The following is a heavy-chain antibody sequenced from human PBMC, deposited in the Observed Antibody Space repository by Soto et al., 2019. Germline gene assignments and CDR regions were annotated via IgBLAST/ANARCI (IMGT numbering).Heavy chain of an antibody. J-gene: IGHJ4*02. CDR3: ARGAIYCSGGRCYPVY. Sequence: EVQLVESGRGVVRPGGSLRLSCAASGFTFDDYGMSWVRQAPGKGLEWVSGINWNGDSTGYADSVKGRFTISRDNAKNSLYLQMNSLRAEDTALYYCARGAIYCSGGRCYPVYWGQGTLVTVSS. CDR2: INWNGDST. D-gene: IGHD2-15*01. CDR1: GFTFDDYG. V-gene: IGHV3-20*04.